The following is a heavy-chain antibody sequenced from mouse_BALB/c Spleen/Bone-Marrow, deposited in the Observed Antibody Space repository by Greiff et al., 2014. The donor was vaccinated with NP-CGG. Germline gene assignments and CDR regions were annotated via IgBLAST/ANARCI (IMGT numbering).Heavy chain of an antibody. D-gene: IGHD1-1*01. CDR1: GFNIKDTY. J-gene: IGHJ2*01. Sequence: DVKLQESGAELVKPGASVRLSCTASGFNIKDTYMHWVKQRPEQGLEWIGRIDPANGNTKYDPKFQGKATITADTSSNTAYLQLSSLTSEDTAVYYCVYGSSYDYLDYWGQGTTLTVSS. CDR3: VYGSSYDYLDY. V-gene: IGHV14-3*02. CDR2: IDPANGNT.